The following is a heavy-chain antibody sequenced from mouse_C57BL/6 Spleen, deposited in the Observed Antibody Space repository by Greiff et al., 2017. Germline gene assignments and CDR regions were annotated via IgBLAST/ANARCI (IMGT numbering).Heavy chain of an antibody. Sequence: EVQVVESEGGLVQPGSSMKLSCTASGFTFSDYYMAWVRQVPEKGLEWVANINYDGSSTYYLDSLKSRFIISRDNAKNILYLQMSSLKSEDTATYYCARDSLTGFDYWGQGTTLTVSS. V-gene: IGHV5-16*01. D-gene: IGHD4-1*01. CDR1: GFTFSDYY. CDR2: INYDGSST. CDR3: ARDSLTGFDY. J-gene: IGHJ2*01.